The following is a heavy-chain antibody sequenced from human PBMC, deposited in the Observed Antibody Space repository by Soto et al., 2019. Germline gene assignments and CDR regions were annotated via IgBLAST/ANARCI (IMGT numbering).Heavy chain of an antibody. CDR2: INPTSGST. J-gene: IGHJ6*02. D-gene: IGHD2-2*01. CDR3: ARTLTSSGVDV. Sequence: ASVKVSCKASGYTFTSYSIHWVRQAPGQGLEWMGLINPTSGSTNYAQKFRGRVTMTRDTSTSTAYMELSSLRSDDTAVYHCARTLTSSGVDVWGQETTVTVSS. CDR1: GYTFTSYS. V-gene: IGHV1-46*01.